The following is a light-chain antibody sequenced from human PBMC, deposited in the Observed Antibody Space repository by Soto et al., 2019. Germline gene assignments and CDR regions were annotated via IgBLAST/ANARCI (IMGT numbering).Light chain of an antibody. CDR1: QTISSNF. CDR3: QQCGSSPWT. V-gene: IGKV3-20*01. CDR2: GVS. J-gene: IGKJ1*01. Sequence: EIVLTQSPGTLSLSPGEGATLACRASQTISSNFLAWYQQKPGQPPRLLIYGVSIRATGIPARFSGSGSGTDFTLTISRLEPEDFAVYYCQQCGSSPWTFGQGTTVEIK.